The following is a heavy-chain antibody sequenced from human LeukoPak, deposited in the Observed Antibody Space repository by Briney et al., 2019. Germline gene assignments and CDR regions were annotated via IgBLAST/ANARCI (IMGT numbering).Heavy chain of an antibody. CDR1: GFTFSSYA. CDR2: INNGGGST. D-gene: IGHD1-26*01. CDR3: ARDGAPQPYYYYYGMDV. J-gene: IGHJ6*02. V-gene: IGHV3-23*01. Sequence: GGSLRLSCAASGFTFSSYAMSWVRQAPGKGLEWVSAINNGGGSTYYADSVKGRFTISRDNSKNTLYLQMNSLRAEDTAVYYCARDGAPQPYYYYYGMDVWGQGTTVTVSS.